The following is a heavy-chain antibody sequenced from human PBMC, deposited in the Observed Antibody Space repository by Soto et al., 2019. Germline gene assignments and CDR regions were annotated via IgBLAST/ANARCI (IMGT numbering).Heavy chain of an antibody. CDR3: AHYQYYDFWSGYYNPGYYYYYMDV. D-gene: IGHD3-3*01. V-gene: IGHV2-5*02. CDR1: GFSLSTSGVG. CDR2: IYWDDDK. Sequence: VSGPTLVNPTQTLTLTCTFSGFSLSTSGVGVGWIRQPPGKALEWLALIYWDDDKRYSPSLKSRLTITKDTSKNQVVLTMTNMDPVDTATYYCAHYQYYDFWSGYYNPGYYYYYMDVWGKGTTVTVSS. J-gene: IGHJ6*03.